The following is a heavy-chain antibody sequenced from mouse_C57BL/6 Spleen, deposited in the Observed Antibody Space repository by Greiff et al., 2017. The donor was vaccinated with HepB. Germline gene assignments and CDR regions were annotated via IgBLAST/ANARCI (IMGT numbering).Heavy chain of an antibody. CDR1: GYTFTSYW. V-gene: IGHV1-64*01. J-gene: IGHJ1*03. CDR2: IHPNSGST. Sequence: QVQLQQPGAELVKPGASVKLSCKASGYTFTSYWMHWVKQRPGQGLEWIGMIHPNSGSTNYNEKFKSKATLTVDKSSSTAYIQLSSLTSEDSAVYYCARSLYYYGSSYGYFDVGGTGTTVTVSS. CDR3: ARSLYYYGSSYGYFDV. D-gene: IGHD1-1*01.